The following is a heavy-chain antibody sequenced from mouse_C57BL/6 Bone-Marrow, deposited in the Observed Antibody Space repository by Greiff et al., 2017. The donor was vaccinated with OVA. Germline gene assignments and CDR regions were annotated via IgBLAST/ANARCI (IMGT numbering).Heavy chain of an antibody. D-gene: IGHD3-2*02. V-gene: IGHV10-1*01. CDR2: IRSKSNNYAT. J-gene: IGHJ4*01. Sequence: EVQVVESGGGLVQPKGSLKLSCAASGFSFNTYAMNWVRQAPGKGLEWVARIRSKSNNYATYYADSVKDRFTISRDDSESMLYLQMNNLKTEDTAMYYCVRKGLGLRLRGAMDYWGQGTSVTVSS. CDR3: VRKGLGLRLRGAMDY. CDR1: GFSFNTYA.